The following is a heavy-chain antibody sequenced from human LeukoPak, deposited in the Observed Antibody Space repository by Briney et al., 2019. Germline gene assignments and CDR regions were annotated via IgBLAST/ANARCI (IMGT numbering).Heavy chain of an antibody. V-gene: IGHV3-7*03. Sequence: GGSLRLSCAASGFTFSSYWMSWVRQAPGKGLEWVANIKQDGSEKYYVDSVKGRFTISRDNAKNSLYLQVNSLRAEDMAFYYCAKNRRRGYFGSGSNFDYWGQGTLVTVSS. CDR2: IKQDGSEK. CDR1: GFTFSSYW. CDR3: AKNRRRGYFGSGSNFDY. D-gene: IGHD3-10*01. J-gene: IGHJ4*02.